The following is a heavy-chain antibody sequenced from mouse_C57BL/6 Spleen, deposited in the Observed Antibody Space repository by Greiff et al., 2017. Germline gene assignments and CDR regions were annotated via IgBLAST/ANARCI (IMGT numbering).Heavy chain of an antibody. CDR1: GYTFTSYW. D-gene: IGHD1-1*01. Sequence: QVQLQQSGAELVQPGASVKMSCKASGYTFTSYWITWVKQRPGQGLEWIGDIYPGSGSTNYNEKFKSKATLTVDTSSSPAYMQLSSLTSEDSAVYYCAICCTTVEADYWGKDTTLTVAS. J-gene: IGHJ2*01. V-gene: IGHV1-55*01. CDR3: AICCTTVEADY. CDR2: IYPGSGST.